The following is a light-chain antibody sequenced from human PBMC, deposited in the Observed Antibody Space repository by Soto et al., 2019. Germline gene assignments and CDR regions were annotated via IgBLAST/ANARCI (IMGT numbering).Light chain of an antibody. V-gene: IGKV3-15*01. CDR3: QQYYAWPRT. Sequence: EIVLTQSPVTLSVSPGERATLSCRASQSVGGDLAWYQEIHGHPPRLLIYGAVTRATGVAARFSGRGSGTEFTLTVDSLQSADLAIYYCQQYYAWPRTFGQGTKLEI. CDR1: QSVGGD. J-gene: IGKJ2*01. CDR2: GAV.